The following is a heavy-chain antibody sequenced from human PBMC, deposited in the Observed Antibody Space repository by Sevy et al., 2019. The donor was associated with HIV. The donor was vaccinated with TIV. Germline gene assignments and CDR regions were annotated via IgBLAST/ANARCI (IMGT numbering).Heavy chain of an antibody. J-gene: IGHJ6*02. D-gene: IGHD1-26*01. V-gene: IGHV1-69*13. CDR2: IIPKSGTA. CDR3: AREWELGGMDV. Sequence: SVKVSCKASGGTFSTYAISWVRQAPGQGLEWMGVIIPKSGTANYAQKFQGRVTITADESTNTAYMELSSLRSEDTAVYFCAREWELGGMDVWGQGTTVTISS. CDR1: GGTFSTYA.